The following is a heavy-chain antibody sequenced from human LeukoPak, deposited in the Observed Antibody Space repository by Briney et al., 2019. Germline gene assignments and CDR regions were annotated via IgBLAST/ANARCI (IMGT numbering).Heavy chain of an antibody. Sequence: GGSLSLSCTTSGFAFGDYAMNWFRQAPGKGLEWVGFIGSKSSGETAEYAATVKGRFTISRDDSKSIAYLQLTGLKTEDTGMYYCARSADSALAYWGQGTLVTVSS. V-gene: IGHV3-49*03. J-gene: IGHJ4*02. CDR1: GFAFGDYA. CDR3: ARSADSALAY. D-gene: IGHD5-18*01. CDR2: IGSKSSGETA.